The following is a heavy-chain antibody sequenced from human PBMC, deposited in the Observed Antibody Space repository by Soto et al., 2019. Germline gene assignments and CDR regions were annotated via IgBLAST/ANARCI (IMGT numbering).Heavy chain of an antibody. Sequence: ESGGGVVQPGRSLRLSCAASGFTFSTYGMHWVRQAPGKGLDWVAIITHDGSNKHYADSVKGRFTISRDNSKNTLFLQMNSLRAEDTAVYYCAKEYYYDGSGYSHWGQGTLVTVSS. CDR1: GFTFSTYG. J-gene: IGHJ4*02. V-gene: IGHV3-30*18. CDR3: AKEYYYDGSGYSH. D-gene: IGHD3-22*01. CDR2: ITHDGSNK.